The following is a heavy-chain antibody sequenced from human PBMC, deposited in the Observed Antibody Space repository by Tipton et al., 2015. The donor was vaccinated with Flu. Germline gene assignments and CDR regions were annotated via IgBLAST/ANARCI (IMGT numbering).Heavy chain of an antibody. J-gene: IGHJ4*02. CDR2: LSWNSGSI. D-gene: IGHD3-22*01. Sequence: QLVQSGGGLVQPGRSLRLSCAASGFTFDDYAMHWVRQAPGKGLEWVSGLSWNSGSIGYADSVKGRFTIPRDNAKNSLYLQMNSLRAEDTALYYWAKGYYDSSGYLDYWAQGTLVTVSS. CDR3: AKGYYDSSGYLDY. V-gene: IGHV3-9*01. CDR1: GFTFDDYA.